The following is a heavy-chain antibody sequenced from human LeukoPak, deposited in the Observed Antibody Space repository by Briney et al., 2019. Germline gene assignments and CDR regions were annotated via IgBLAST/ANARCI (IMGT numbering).Heavy chain of an antibody. J-gene: IGHJ4*02. CDR1: GGSISSYY. Sequence: PSETLSLTCTVSGGSISSYYWSWIRQPAGKGLEWIGRIYTSGSTNYNPSLKSRVTMSVDTSKNQFSLKLSSVTAADTAVYYCAREGCQFWAAAAPDYWGQGTLVTVSS. CDR2: IYTSGST. V-gene: IGHV4-4*07. CDR3: AREGCQFWAAAAPDY. D-gene: IGHD6-13*01.